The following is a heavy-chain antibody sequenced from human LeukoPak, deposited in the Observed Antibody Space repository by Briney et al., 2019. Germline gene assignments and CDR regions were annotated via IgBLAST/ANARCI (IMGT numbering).Heavy chain of an antibody. D-gene: IGHD6-13*01. V-gene: IGHV4-4*07. CDR2: IYTSGST. CDR1: GGSISSCY. CDR3: ARERIAAAGTLIWFDP. Sequence: SETLSLTCTVSGGSISSCYWSWIRQPAGKGLEWIGRIYTSGSTNYNPSLKSRVTMSVDTSKNQFSLKLSSVTAADTAVYYCARERIAAAGTLIWFDPWGQGTLVTVSS. J-gene: IGHJ5*02.